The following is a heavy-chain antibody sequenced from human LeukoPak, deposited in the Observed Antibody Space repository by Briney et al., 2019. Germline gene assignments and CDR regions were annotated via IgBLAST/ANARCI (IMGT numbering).Heavy chain of an antibody. CDR3: ARDLREDVVVVAAPYYYYYGMDV. V-gene: IGHV3-66*01. CDR1: GFTVSSNY. CDR2: IYSGGST. D-gene: IGHD2-15*01. J-gene: IGHJ6*02. Sequence: PGGSLRLSCAASGFTVSSNYMSWVRQAPGKGLEWVSVIYSGGSTYYADSVKGRFTISRDNSKNTLYLQMNSLRAEDTAVHYCARDLREDVVVVAAPYYYYYGMDVWGQGTTVTVSS.